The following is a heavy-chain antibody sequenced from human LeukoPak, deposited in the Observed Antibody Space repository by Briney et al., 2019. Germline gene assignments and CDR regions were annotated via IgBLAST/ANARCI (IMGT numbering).Heavy chain of an antibody. CDR3: ARHTVVVVAAIGWFDP. V-gene: IGHV4-39*01. J-gene: IGHJ5*02. Sequence: PSETLSLTCTVSGGSISSGGYYWGWIRQPPGKGLEWIGSIYYSGSTYYNPSLKSRVTISVDTSKNQFSLKLSSVTAADTAVYYCARHTVVVVAAIGWFDPWGQGTLVTVSS. CDR2: IYYSGST. CDR1: GGSISSGGYY. D-gene: IGHD2-15*01.